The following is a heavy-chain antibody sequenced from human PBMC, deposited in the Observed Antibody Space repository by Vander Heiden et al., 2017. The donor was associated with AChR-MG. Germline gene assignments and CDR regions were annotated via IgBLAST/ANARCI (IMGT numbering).Heavy chain of an antibody. D-gene: IGHD5-18*01. CDR2: ISYDGSNK. J-gene: IGHJ4*02. CDR1: GFTFSSYA. Sequence: QVQLVESGGGVVQPGRSLRLSCAASGFTFSSYAMHWVRQAPGKGLEWVAVISYDGSNKYYADSVKGRFTISRDNSKNTRYLQMNSLRPDDTAVYYCARDFRDGYNLFLFGHYWGQGTLGTVSS. V-gene: IGHV3-30-3*01. CDR3: ARDFRDGYNLFLFGHY.